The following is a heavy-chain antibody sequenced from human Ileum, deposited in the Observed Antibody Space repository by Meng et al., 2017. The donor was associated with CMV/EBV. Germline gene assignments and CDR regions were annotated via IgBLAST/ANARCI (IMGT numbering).Heavy chain of an antibody. V-gene: IGHV4-34*01. CDR3: ARSRVYWYFDL. CDR2: ISHSGIT. Sequence: WGAGLLKPSETLSLTCAVYGGSFSDYYWSWIRQPPGKGLEWIGEISHSGITNYNPSLKSRVTISIDTSKKQLSLKLSSVTAADTAVYYCARSRVYWYFDLWGRGTLVTVSS. J-gene: IGHJ2*01. CDR1: GGSFSDYY.